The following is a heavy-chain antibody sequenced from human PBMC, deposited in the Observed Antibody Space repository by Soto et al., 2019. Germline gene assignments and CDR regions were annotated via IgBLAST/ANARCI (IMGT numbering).Heavy chain of an antibody. Sequence: RRLSCVASGLTFGSRAMSWVRQAPGEGLQWVSTITDTGGDAKYADSVRGRFVISRDNSKKTLYLQMTSLTAEDSAMYFCARGSTDSYPGSRIFDFWGRGTLVTVSS. CDR2: ITDTGGDA. J-gene: IGHJ4*02. D-gene: IGHD3-10*01. V-gene: IGHV3-23*01. CDR1: GLTFGSRA. CDR3: ARGSTDSYPGSRIFDF.